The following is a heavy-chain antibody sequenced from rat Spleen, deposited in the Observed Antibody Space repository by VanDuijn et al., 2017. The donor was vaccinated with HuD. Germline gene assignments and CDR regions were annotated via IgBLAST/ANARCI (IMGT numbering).Heavy chain of an antibody. CDR1: GFTFGAYY. V-gene: IGHV5-25*01. CDR2: ISNTGGSI. Sequence: EVQLVESGGGLVQPGRSLKLSCAASGFTFGAYYMAWVRQAPTTGLEWVASISNTGGSIYYPDSVKGRFTISRDNAKSTLYLQMDSLRSEDTATYYCARHASGGSYYHYWYFDFWGPGTMVTVSS. J-gene: IGHJ1*01. CDR3: ARHASGGSYYHYWYFDF. D-gene: IGHD1-12*02.